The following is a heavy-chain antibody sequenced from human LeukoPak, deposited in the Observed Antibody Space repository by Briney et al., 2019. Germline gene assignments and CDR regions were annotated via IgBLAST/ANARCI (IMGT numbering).Heavy chain of an antibody. V-gene: IGHV4-59*08. CDR3: ARFARSDSSGYRIDY. J-gene: IGHJ4*02. Sequence: SETLSLTCTVSGGSINNYYWNWIRQPPGKGLEWIGYISYSGSTNYNPSLKSRVTISVDTSKNQFSLKLSSVTAADTAVYYCARFARSDSSGYRIDYWGQGTLVTVSS. CDR2: ISYSGST. CDR1: GGSINNYY. D-gene: IGHD3-22*01.